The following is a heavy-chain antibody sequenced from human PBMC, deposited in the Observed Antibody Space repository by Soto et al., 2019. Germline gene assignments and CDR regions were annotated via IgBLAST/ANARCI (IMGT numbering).Heavy chain of an antibody. Sequence: PSQTLSLTCAISGDSVSSNSATWNWIRQSPSRGLEWLGRTYYRSKWYTDYALSVKSRLTINPDTSKNLFSLQLNSVTPDDTAVYYCARESGAAAQAHYPYGMDVWGQGTTVTVSS. J-gene: IGHJ6*02. V-gene: IGHV6-1*01. CDR2: TYYRSKWYT. CDR1: GDSVSSNSAT. D-gene: IGHD2-2*01. CDR3: ARESGAAAQAHYPYGMDV.